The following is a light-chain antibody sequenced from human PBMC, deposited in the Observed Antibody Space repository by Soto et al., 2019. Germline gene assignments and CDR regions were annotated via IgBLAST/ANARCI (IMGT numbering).Light chain of an antibody. J-gene: IGKJ3*01. CDR1: QSVSSHY. CDR3: QQYGSSPLFA. Sequence: DIVVTQSPGTLSLSPGERATLSCRASQSVSSHYLAWYQQKPGQAPRLLIYGASSRATGIPERFSGSWSGTDFNLTISSLEPEDFAVYYCQQYGSSPLFAFGPGTEVDL. CDR2: GAS. V-gene: IGKV3-20*01.